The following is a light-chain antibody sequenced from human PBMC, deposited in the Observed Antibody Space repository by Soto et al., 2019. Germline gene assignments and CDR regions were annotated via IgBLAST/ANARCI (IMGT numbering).Light chain of an antibody. Sequence: EIVMTQSPATLSVSPGERATLSCRASQSVFSNLAWYQQKPGQAPRHLIYGASTRATGIPARFSGSGSGTEFTLTISSLQSEDFAVYYCQQYNNWPPWTFGQGTKVEIK. CDR1: QSVFSN. CDR3: QQYNNWPPWT. CDR2: GAS. J-gene: IGKJ1*01. V-gene: IGKV3-15*01.